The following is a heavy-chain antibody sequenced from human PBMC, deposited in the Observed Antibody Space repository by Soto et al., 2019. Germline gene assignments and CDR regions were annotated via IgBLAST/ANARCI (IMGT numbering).Heavy chain of an antibody. Sequence: QITLKESGPTLVKPTQTLTLTCTFSGFSLSTTAVGVGWIRQPPGKALEWLAFIYWDDDKRYSPSLKGRLTGTKDTSQNPGGLKMAELDPVDTATYYCANRDTSLETRGEFGYWGQGTLVTVSS. CDR1: GFSLSTTAVG. CDR3: ANRDTSLETRGEFGY. D-gene: IGHD3-16*01. CDR2: IYWDDDK. J-gene: IGHJ4*02. V-gene: IGHV2-5*02.